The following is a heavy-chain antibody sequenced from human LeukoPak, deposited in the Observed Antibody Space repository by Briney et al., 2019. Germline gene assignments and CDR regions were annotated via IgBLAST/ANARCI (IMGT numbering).Heavy chain of an antibody. J-gene: IGHJ4*02. CDR2: ISGSGGST. D-gene: IGHD4-17*01. CDR1: GFTFSSYA. Sequence: GGSLRLSCAASGFTFSSYAMSWVRQASGKGLEWVSAISGSGGSTYYADSVKGRFTISRDNSKNTLYLQMNSLRAEDTAVYYCANFYGDWEVDYWGQGTLVTVSS. V-gene: IGHV3-23*01. CDR3: ANFYGDWEVDY.